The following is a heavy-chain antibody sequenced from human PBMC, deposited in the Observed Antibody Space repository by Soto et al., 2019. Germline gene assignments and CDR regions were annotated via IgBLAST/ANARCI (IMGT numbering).Heavy chain of an antibody. D-gene: IGHD3-22*01. CDR1: GGTFSSYA. J-gene: IGHJ3*02. Sequence: ASVKVSCKASGGTFSSYAISWVRQAPGRGLEWMGGIIPIFGTANYAQKFQGRVTITADKSTSTAYMELSSLRSEDTAVYYCASGRVVVVITGFDAFDIWGQGTMVTVSS. CDR3: ASGRVVVVITGFDAFDI. V-gene: IGHV1-69*06. CDR2: IIPIFGTA.